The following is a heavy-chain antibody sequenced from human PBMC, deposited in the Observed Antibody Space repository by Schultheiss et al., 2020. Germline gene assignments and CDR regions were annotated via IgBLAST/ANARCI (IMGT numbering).Heavy chain of an antibody. CDR3: ARVSGGYYGNDASDI. V-gene: IGHV1-18*01. CDR2: ITAYNGNA. CDR1: GYTFTSYG. J-gene: IGHJ3*02. Sequence: ASVKVSCKASGYTFTSYGISWVRQAPGQGLEWMGWITAYNGNAKYAQKVQGRVTMTTDTYTNTAYMDLRSLRSDDTAVYFCARVSGGYYGNDASDIWGQGTMVTVSS. D-gene: IGHD3-22*01.